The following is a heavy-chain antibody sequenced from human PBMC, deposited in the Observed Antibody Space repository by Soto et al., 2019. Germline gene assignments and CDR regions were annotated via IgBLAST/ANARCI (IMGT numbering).Heavy chain of an antibody. CDR1: GGSISSINDY. CDR3: ASPGHGVNYYGMDV. Sequence: SETLSLTCTVSGGSISSINDYWGWIRQPPGKGLEWIGSIYHSGSTNYNPSLKSRVTISVDESKNQFSLKLSSVTAADTAVYYCASPGHGVNYYGMDVWGQGTTVTVSS. V-gene: IGHV4-39*07. J-gene: IGHJ6*02. D-gene: IGHD3-10*01. CDR2: IYHSGST.